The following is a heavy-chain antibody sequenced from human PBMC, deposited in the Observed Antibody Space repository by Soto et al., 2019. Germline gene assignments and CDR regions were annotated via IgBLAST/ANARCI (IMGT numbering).Heavy chain of an antibody. CDR3: ASGVPAAPPSYYYYYYMDV. CDR1: GYTFTSYG. J-gene: IGHJ6*03. Sequence: ASVKVSCKASGYTFTSYGISWVRQAPGQGLEWMGWISAYNGNTNYAQKLQGRVTMTTDTSTSTAYMELRSLRSDDTAVYYCASGVPAAPPSYYYYYYMDVWGKGTTVTVSS. CDR2: ISAYNGNT. V-gene: IGHV1-18*01. D-gene: IGHD2-2*01.